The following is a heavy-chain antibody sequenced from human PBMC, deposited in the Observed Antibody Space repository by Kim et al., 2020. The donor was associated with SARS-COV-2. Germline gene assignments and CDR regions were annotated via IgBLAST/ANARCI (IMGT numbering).Heavy chain of an antibody. D-gene: IGHD3-22*01. Sequence: GGSLRLSCAASGFTFSSYGMHWVRQAPGKGLEWVAVISYDGSNKYYADSVKGRFTISRDNSKNTLYLQMNSLRAEDTAVYYCARDGKWLLKGPFDYWGQGTLVTVSS. CDR3: ARDGKWLLKGPFDY. CDR2: ISYDGSNK. J-gene: IGHJ4*02. CDR1: GFTFSSYG. V-gene: IGHV3-33*05.